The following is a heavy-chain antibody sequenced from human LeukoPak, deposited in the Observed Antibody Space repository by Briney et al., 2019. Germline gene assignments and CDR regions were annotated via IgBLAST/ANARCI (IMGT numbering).Heavy chain of an antibody. CDR3: ASQTRRVGATTS. CDR2: ISYDGSNK. CDR1: GFTFSSYA. J-gene: IGHJ4*02. D-gene: IGHD1-26*01. V-gene: IGHV3-30-3*01. Sequence: QTGGSLRLSCAASGFTFSSYAMHWVRQAPGKGLEWVAVISYDGSNKYYADSVKGRFTISRDNSKNTLYLQMNSLRAEDTAVYYCASQTRRVGATTSWGQGTLVTVSS.